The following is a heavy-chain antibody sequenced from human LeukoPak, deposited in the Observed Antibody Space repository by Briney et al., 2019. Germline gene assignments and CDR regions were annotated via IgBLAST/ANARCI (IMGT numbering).Heavy chain of an antibody. J-gene: IGHJ5*02. Sequence: GGSLRLSCAASGFTVSSNYMSWVRQAPGKGLEWVSVIYSGGSTYYADSVKGRFTISRDNSKNTLYLQMNSLRAEDTAVYYCARESRTVRGGKNWFDPWGQGTLVTVSS. CDR1: GFTVSSNY. D-gene: IGHD3-10*01. V-gene: IGHV3-53*01. CDR3: ARESRTVRGGKNWFDP. CDR2: IYSGGST.